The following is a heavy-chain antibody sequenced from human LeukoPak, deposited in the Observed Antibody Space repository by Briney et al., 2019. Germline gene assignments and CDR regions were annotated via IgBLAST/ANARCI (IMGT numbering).Heavy chain of an antibody. CDR1: GYTFTGYY. D-gene: IGHD2-21*01. CDR3: ARDYGPYPGCSWFDP. V-gene: IGHV1-2*06. CDR2: INCNGGGT. Sequence: GASVKVSFKASGYTFTGYYIHWVRQAPGQGPEWMGRINCNGGGTSYAQKFQGRVTMTRDTSISTAYMELDRLTSDDTAIYYCARDYGPYPGCSWFDPWGQGTLVTVSS. J-gene: IGHJ5*02.